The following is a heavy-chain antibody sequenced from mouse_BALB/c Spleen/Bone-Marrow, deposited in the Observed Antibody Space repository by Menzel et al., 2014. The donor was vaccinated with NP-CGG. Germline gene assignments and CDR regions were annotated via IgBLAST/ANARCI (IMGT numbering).Heavy chain of an antibody. J-gene: IGHJ4*01. CDR3: ARYDGYSDNAMDY. CDR2: IRNKANGYTT. Sequence: VQLQQSGGGLVQPGSSLRLSCATSGFIFTDYYMNWVRQPPGKALEWLGFIRNKANGYTTEFSASVKGRFTISRDNSQSILYLQMNTLRAEDSATYYCARYDGYSDNAMDYWGQGTSVTVSS. CDR1: GFIFTDYY. D-gene: IGHD2-3*01. V-gene: IGHV7-3*02.